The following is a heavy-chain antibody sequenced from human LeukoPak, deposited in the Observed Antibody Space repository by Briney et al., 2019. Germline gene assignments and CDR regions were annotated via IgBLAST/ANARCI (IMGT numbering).Heavy chain of an antibody. CDR1: GLTFSRYW. CDR2: ISSSGSTI. V-gene: IGHV3-48*03. CDR3: AELGITMIGGV. J-gene: IGHJ6*04. Sequence: GGSLRLSCAVSGLTFSRYWMGWVRQAPGKGLEWVSYISSSGSTIYYADSVKGRFTISRDNAKNSLYLQMNSLRAEDTAVYYCAELGITMIGGVWGKGTTVTISS. D-gene: IGHD3-10*02.